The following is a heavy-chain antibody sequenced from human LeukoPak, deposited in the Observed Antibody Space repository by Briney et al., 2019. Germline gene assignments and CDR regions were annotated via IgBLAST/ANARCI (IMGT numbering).Heavy chain of an antibody. D-gene: IGHD6-19*01. V-gene: IGHV4-4*07. Sequence: SETLSLSCTVSGDSISPYYWSWIRQSAEKGLQWIGRVSAGGTTDYHPSLKSRVTMSVDTSKTQFSLKMTSVTAADTAVYYCSRGGGQWLIPDFDYWGQGLLVIVSS. CDR1: GDSISPYY. CDR3: SRGGGQWLIPDFDY. J-gene: IGHJ4*02. CDR2: VSAGGTT.